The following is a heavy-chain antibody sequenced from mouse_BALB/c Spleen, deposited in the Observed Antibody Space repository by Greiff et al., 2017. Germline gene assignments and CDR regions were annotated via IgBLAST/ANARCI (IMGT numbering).Heavy chain of an antibody. CDR1: GFNFKDTY. CDR3: ARDTTVGGFDY. V-gene: IGHV14-3*02. J-gene: IGHJ2*01. Sequence: EVQLQQSGAELVKPGASVKLSCTASGFNFKDTYMHWVKQRPEQGLEWIGRIDPANGNTKYDPKFQGKATITADTSSNTAYLQLSSLTSEDTAVYYCARDTTVGGFDYWGQGTTLTVSS. D-gene: IGHD1-1*01. CDR2: IDPANGNT.